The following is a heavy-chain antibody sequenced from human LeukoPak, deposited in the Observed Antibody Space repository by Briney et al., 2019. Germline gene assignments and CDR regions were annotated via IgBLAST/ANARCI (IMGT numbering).Heavy chain of an antibody. CDR1: GASINNYY. Sequence: SETLSLTCTVSGASINNYYWSWIRQSPEKGLEWIGYISHSGSTHYNPSLKSRITISVDTSKIHFSLNLTSVTAADTAVYYCAREGEAVSFDYWGQGTLVTVSS. CDR3: AREGEAVSFDY. V-gene: IGHV4-59*01. D-gene: IGHD6-19*01. CDR2: ISHSGST. J-gene: IGHJ4*02.